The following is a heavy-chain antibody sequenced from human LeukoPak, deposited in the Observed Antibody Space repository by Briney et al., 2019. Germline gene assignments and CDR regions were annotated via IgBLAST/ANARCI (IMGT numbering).Heavy chain of an antibody. CDR3: ARGPHHGYCSSTSCYLSYYYMDV. Sequence: SETLSPTCTVSGGSISSYYWSWIRQPPGKGLEWIGYIYYSGSTNYNPSLKSRVTISLDTSKNQFSLKLSSVTAADTAVYYCARGPHHGYCSSTSCYLSYYYMDVWGKGTTVTVS. CDR1: GGSISSYY. J-gene: IGHJ6*03. V-gene: IGHV4-59*01. CDR2: IYYSGST. D-gene: IGHD2-2*03.